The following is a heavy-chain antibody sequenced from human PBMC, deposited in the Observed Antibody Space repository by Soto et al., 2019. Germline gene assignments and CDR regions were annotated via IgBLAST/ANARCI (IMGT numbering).Heavy chain of an antibody. D-gene: IGHD6-19*01. V-gene: IGHV4-4*02. J-gene: IGHJ5*02. Sequence: SETLSRACGGSGGSIDSSHCWISVRQPPGKGLEWIGEIYHSGSTNYNPSLKSRVTISVDKSKNQFSLKLTSVTAADTAIYYCTRSGWPQWFDPWGQGTLVTVSS. CDR2: IYHSGST. CDR1: GGSIDSSHC. CDR3: TRSGWPQWFDP.